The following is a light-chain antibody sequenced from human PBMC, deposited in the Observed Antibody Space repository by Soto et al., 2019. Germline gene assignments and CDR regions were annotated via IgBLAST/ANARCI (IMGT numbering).Light chain of an antibody. V-gene: IGKV3-20*01. CDR3: QQYGSSPT. CDR2: GAS. Sequence: EIVLTQSPGTLSLSPGERATLSCRASQNLGSSYLAWYQQKPGQPPRLLIYGASSRATGIPDRFSGSGSGTDFTLTISRLEPEDFAVYYCQQYGSSPTFGQGTKVEIK. J-gene: IGKJ1*01. CDR1: QNLGSSY.